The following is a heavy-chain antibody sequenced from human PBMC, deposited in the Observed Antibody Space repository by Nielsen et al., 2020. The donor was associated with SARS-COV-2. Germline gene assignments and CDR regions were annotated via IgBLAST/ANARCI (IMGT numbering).Heavy chain of an antibody. J-gene: IGHJ3*02. D-gene: IGHD3-22*01. Sequence: ASVKVSCKASGYTFTSYGISLVRQAPGQGLEWMGLISAYNGNTNYAQKLQGRVTMTTDTSTSTAYMELRCLRSDDTAVYYCARDRAKVVDDAFDIWGQGTMVTVSS. CDR3: ARDRAKVVDDAFDI. V-gene: IGHV1-18*01. CDR1: GYTFTSYG. CDR2: ISAYNGNT.